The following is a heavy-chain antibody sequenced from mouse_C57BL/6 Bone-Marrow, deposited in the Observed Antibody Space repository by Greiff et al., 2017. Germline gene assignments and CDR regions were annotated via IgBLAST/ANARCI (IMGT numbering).Heavy chain of an antibody. CDR2: ISDGGSYT. J-gene: IGHJ2*01. CDR1: GFTFSSYA. V-gene: IGHV5-4*01. Sequence: VQLKQSGGGLVKPGGSLKLSCAASGFTFSSYAMSWVRQTPEKRLEWVATISDGGSYTYYPDNVKGRFTISRDNAKNNLYLQMSHLKSEDTAMYYCARDGGYLYYFDYWGQGTTLTGSS. D-gene: IGHD1-1*02. CDR3: ARDGGYLYYFDY.